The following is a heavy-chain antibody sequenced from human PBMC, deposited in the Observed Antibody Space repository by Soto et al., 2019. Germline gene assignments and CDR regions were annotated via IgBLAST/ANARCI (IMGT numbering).Heavy chain of an antibody. J-gene: IGHJ2*01. V-gene: IGHV4-39*01. Sequence: KASETLSLTCTVSGVSINNIGRFLVWIRQPPGKGLEWIGSIYYPGSSTYYNQSLKSRGTISVDTSKNQFSLRTNSVTAADTAVYYCVAGSGFAYFDLWGRGTLVTVSS. CDR2: IYYPGSST. CDR1: GVSINNIGRF. CDR3: VAGSGFAYFDL. D-gene: IGHD3-22*01.